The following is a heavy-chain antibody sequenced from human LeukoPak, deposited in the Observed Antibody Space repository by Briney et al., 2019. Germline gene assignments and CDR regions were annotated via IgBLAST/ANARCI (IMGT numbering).Heavy chain of an antibody. CDR3: ARAKMGELSSNDAFDI. V-gene: IGHV3-21*01. D-gene: IGHD3-16*02. CDR2: ISSSGSYI. CDR1: GFTFSSYA. Sequence: GGSLRLSCAASGFTFSSYAMSWVRQAPGKGLEWVSSISSSGSYIYYADSVKGRFTISRDNAKNSLYLQMNSLRAEDTAVYYCARAKMGELSSNDAFDIWGQGTMVTVSS. J-gene: IGHJ3*02.